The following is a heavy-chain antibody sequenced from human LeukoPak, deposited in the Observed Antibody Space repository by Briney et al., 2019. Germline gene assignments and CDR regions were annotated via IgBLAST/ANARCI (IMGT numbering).Heavy chain of an antibody. Sequence: PGGSLRLSCTASGFTFSSYAMSWVRQAPGKGLEWVSAVTSSGGNTYYADSVKGRFTISRDNSKDTLYLQMNSLRVGDTAVYYCARATYCIDDTCYVQPPDYWGQGALVTVSS. J-gene: IGHJ4*02. CDR1: GFTFSSYA. V-gene: IGHV3-23*01. CDR2: VTSSGGNT. D-gene: IGHD2-15*01. CDR3: ARATYCIDDTCYVQPPDY.